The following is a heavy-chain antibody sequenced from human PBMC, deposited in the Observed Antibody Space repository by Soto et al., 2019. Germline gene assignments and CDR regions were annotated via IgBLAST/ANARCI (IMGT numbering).Heavy chain of an antibody. D-gene: IGHD6-19*01. V-gene: IGHV1-3*01. CDR2: INGGNGNT. CDR1: GYSFTSYA. J-gene: IGHJ4*02. Sequence: ASVKVSCKASGYSFTSYAMHWVRQAPGQRLEWMGWINGGNGNTRYSQKFQGRVTITRDTSASTAYMELSSLRSEDTAVYYCASSGSGWYLYRGQGTLVTVSS. CDR3: ASSGSGWYLY.